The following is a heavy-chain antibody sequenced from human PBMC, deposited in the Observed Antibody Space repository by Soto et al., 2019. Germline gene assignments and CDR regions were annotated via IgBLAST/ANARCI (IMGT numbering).Heavy chain of an antibody. Sequence: QVRLIQSGTEVKKHGASVKVSCSLSGSALTELSLHWVRQAPGKGLEWMGCSDREDGETFYAQKFEGRLTITDDTSTNTAYMELRSLGSEDTAVYYCTRGNWFDPWGQGTLVAVSS. CDR1: GSALTELS. CDR3: TRGNWFDP. J-gene: IGHJ5*02. CDR2: SDREDGET. V-gene: IGHV1-24*01.